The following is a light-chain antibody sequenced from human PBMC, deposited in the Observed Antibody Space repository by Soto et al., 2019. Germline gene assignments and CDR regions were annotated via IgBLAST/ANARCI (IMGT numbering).Light chain of an antibody. CDR1: QSIATY. V-gene: IGKV1-39*01. CDR3: QQSYSILWT. Sequence: DIEMTQSPSSLSVSVGDIVTINCLTSQSIATYLNWYQQKPGKAPKLLIYAASSLQSGVPSRFSGSGSGTEFTLTITSLRPDDFATYYCQQSYSILWTFGQGTKVDI. J-gene: IGKJ1*01. CDR2: AAS.